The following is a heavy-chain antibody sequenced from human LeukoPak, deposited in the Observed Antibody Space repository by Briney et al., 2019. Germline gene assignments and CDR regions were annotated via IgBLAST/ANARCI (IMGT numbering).Heavy chain of an antibody. D-gene: IGHD2-2*02. CDR3: ARHGGYCSSTSCYTMVDY. CDR1: GGSISSSSYY. V-gene: IGHV4-39*01. J-gene: IGHJ4*02. Sequence: KPSETLSLTCTVSGGSISSSSYYWGWIRQPPGKGLEWIGSIYYSGSTYYNPSLKSRVTISVDTSKNQFSLKLSSVTAADTAVYYCARHGGYCSSTSCYTMVDYWGQGTLVTVSS. CDR2: IYYSGST.